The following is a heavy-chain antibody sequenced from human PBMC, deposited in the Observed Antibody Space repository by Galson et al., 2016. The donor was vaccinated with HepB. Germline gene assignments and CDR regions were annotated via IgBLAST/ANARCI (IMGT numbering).Heavy chain of an antibody. Sequence: QSGAEVKKPGESLKISCKGSGYSFTTYWIGWVRQMPGKGLEWMGMIYPGDSDTRYSTSFQGQVTISADQSINTAYLQWSSLKASDTAMYYCARTVSIAAAGGADYWGQGTLVTVSS. V-gene: IGHV5-51*01. D-gene: IGHD6-13*01. CDR1: GYSFTTYW. CDR3: ARTVSIAAAGGADY. CDR2: IYPGDSDT. J-gene: IGHJ4*02.